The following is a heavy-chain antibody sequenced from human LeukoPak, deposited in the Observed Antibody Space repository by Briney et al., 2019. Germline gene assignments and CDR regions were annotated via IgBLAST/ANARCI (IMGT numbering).Heavy chain of an antibody. CDR3: ARAPATVTTTLYYYYGMDI. V-gene: IGHV4-59*01. CDR1: GGSISSYY. D-gene: IGHD4-17*01. J-gene: IGHJ6*02. Sequence: PSETLSLTCTVSGGSISSYYWSWIRQPPGKGLEWIGYIYYSGSTNYNPSLKSRVTISVDTSKNQFSLKLSSVTAADTAVYYCARAPATVTTTLYYYYGMDIWGQGTTVTVSS. CDR2: IYYSGST.